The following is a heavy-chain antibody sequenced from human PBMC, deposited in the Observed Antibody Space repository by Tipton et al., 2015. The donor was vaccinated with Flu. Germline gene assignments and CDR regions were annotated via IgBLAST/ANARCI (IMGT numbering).Heavy chain of an antibody. V-gene: IGHV4-38-2*01. CDR2: IYHRGT. CDR1: GYSISDGYY. J-gene: IGHJ5*02. D-gene: IGHD2-2*01. Sequence: TLSLTCAVSGYSISDGYYWGWIRQPPGKGLEWIGIIYHRGTNSNPSLKGLVTISVDTSKNQVFLKLTSGTAADTAVYYCASKQCSSINCDRGWFGPWGQVILVTVS. CDR3: ASKQCSSINCDRGWFGP.